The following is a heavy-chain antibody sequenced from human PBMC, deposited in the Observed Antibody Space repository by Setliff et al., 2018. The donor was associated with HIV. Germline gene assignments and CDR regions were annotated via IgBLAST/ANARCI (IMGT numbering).Heavy chain of an antibody. CDR3: ARAPNSPYYSNVWYADH. J-gene: IGHJ5*02. CDR1: GYSFTSYW. CDR2: IYPGDSDT. D-gene: IGHD3-22*01. Sequence: GESLKISCKGSGYSFTSYWIGWVRQMPGKGLEWMGIIYPGDSDTRYSPSFQGQVTISADKSIGTAYLQWDSLKASDTALYFCARAPNSPYYSNVWYADHWGQGTLVTVSS. V-gene: IGHV5-51*01.